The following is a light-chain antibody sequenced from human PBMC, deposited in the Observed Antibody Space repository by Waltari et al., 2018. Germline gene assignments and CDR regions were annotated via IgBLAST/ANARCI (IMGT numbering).Light chain of an antibody. CDR1: TSHIGAGHD. V-gene: IGLV1-40*01. J-gene: IGLJ2*01. CDR2: GNN. CDR3: QSFDNMLSGGVV. Sequence: QSVLTQPPSVSGTPGQRVTISCSGSTSHIGAGHDVHWYQPLPGTAPKPLIYGNNNRPSGVPDRFSGSKSGTSASLAITGLQADDEADYFCQSFDNMLSGGVVFGGGTKLAVL.